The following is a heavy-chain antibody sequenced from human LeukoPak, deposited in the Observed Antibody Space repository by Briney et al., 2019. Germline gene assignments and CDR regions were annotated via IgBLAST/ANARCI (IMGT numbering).Heavy chain of an antibody. J-gene: IGHJ5*02. CDR2: IYYSAST. V-gene: IGHV4-39*01. CDR1: GGSISSSSYY. Sequence: SETLSLTCTVSGGSISSSSYYWGWIRQPPGKGLEWIGSIYYSASTSYTPSLKSRVTISVDTSKNHFSLKLRCVTAAATSMYICTITAETVAGNGFDPWGQGTLVTVSS. CDR3: TITAETVAGNGFDP. D-gene: IGHD6-19*01.